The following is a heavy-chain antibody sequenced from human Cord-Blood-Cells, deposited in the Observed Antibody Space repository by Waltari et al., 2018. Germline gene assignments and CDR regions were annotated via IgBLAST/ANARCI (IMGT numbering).Heavy chain of an antibody. D-gene: IGHD1-26*01. CDR1: GGTFSSYS. V-gene: IGHV1-69*09. J-gene: IGHJ4*02. CDR3: ARAYPSVGATTGYLDY. Sequence: QVQLVQLGAEVKTPGSSVKVSCKASGGTFSSYSISWVRQAPGQGLEWMGRSIPMLVIAVYAQNFQGRVTITAEQATSTGYMELSRLRWEDTAVYYCARAYPSVGATTGYLDYWRRRTLVTVSS. CDR2: SIPMLVIA.